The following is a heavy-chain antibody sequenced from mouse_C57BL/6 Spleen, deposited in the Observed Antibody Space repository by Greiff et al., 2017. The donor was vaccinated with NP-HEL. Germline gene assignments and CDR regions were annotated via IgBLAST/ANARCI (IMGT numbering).Heavy chain of an antibody. V-gene: IGHV1-26*01. J-gene: IGHJ1*03. CDR1: GYTFTDYY. Sequence: EVQLQQSGPELVKPGASVKISCKASGYTFTDYYMNWVKQSHGKSLEWIGDINPNNDGTSYNQKFKGKATLTVDKSSSTAYMELRSLTSEDSAVYYCARLLDYYGSSGGWYFDVWGTGTTVTVSS. CDR2: INPNNDGT. D-gene: IGHD1-1*01. CDR3: ARLLDYYGSSGGWYFDV.